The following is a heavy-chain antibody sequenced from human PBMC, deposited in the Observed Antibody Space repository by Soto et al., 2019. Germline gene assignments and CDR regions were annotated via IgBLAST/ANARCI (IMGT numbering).Heavy chain of an antibody. CDR2: ISGSGGST. Sequence: EVQLLESGGGLVQPGGSLRLSCAASGFTFSSYAMSWVRQAPGKGLEWVSAISGSGGSTYYADSVKGRFTISRDNSKNTLYLAMNSLRAADASVYCCALSSTPFAFRAQGTLVTVS. CDR1: GFTFSSYA. V-gene: IGHV3-23*01. J-gene: IGHJ4*02. CDR3: ALSSTPFAF. D-gene: IGHD6-13*01.